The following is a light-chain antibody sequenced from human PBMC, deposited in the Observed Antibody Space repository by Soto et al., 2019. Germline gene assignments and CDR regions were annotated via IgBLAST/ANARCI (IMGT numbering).Light chain of an antibody. Sequence: QSALTQPASVSGSPGQSITISCTGTSSDVGGYNHVSWYQQHPGKAPKLIIYEVRNRPSGVSNRLSGSKSGNTASLTISGLQADDEADYYCQSYDSDFVIFGGGTKLTVL. V-gene: IGLV2-14*01. J-gene: IGLJ2*01. CDR3: QSYDSDFVI. CDR1: SSDVGGYNH. CDR2: EVR.